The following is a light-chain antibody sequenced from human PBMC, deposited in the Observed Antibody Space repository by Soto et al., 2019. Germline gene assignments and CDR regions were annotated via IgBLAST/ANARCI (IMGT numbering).Light chain of an antibody. CDR3: QQYYTNPWT. CDR1: ERVFYASNNENS. Sequence: IVVTQSPESVSVSLWERATLNCKASERVFYASNNENSLAWYQQKPGHPPKLVIYRASKREAGVPERFSGSGSGTDFTLTISSLPTEDVALYYCQQYYTNPWTCGQGTKV. V-gene: IGKV4-1*01. CDR2: RAS. J-gene: IGKJ1*01.